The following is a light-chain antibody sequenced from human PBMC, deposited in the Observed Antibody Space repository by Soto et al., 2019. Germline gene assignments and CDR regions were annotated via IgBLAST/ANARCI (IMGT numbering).Light chain of an antibody. J-gene: IGKJ1*01. Sequence: DIQMTQSPSSLAASVGDTVTITCQASQVITNFLNWYQQKPGKAPKLLIYATSSLQSGVPSRFSGSGAGTVFTLTISSLQPEDFATYYCQQSYSSPQTFGQGTKVDIK. CDR2: ATS. V-gene: IGKV1-39*01. CDR1: QVITNF. CDR3: QQSYSSPQT.